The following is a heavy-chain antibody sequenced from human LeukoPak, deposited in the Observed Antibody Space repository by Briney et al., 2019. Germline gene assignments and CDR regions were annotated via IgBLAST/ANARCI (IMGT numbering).Heavy chain of an antibody. Sequence: SGGSLRLSCAASGFIFDDYAMHWVRQAPGKGLEWVSGISWSSDRIGYADFVKGRFTISRDNTKKSLYLQMNSLRTEDTALYYCAKDNGYYYYYMDVWGKGTTVTVSS. J-gene: IGHJ6*03. CDR3: AKDNGYYYYYMDV. CDR1: GFIFDDYA. V-gene: IGHV3-9*01. CDR2: ISWSSDRI.